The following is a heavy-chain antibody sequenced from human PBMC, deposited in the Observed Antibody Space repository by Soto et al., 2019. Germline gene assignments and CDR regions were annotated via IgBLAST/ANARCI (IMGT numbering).Heavy chain of an antibody. D-gene: IGHD3-10*01. CDR1: GFTFSSYA. CDR2: ISYDGSNK. V-gene: IGHV3-30-3*01. Sequence: GGSLRLSCAASGFTFSSYAMHWVRQAPGKGLEWVAVISYDGSNKYYADSVKGRFTISRDNAKNSLYLQMNSLRAEDTALYYCARGPEYYYGSGSFSWGQGTLVTVSS. J-gene: IGHJ4*02. CDR3: ARGPEYYYGSGSFS.